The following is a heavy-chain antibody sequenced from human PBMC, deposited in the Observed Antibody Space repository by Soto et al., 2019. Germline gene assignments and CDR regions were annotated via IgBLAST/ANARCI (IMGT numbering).Heavy chain of an antibody. J-gene: IGHJ5*02. D-gene: IGHD1-26*01. Sequence: GSSVKAPCNALGGTFSSNTMSLVRLAPGQWLEWMGGTLPMFGTTTYAETSQHRIIMTRDISTAKAYMELRSLRSDDTAVYYCARLVGPTSSDKWFYPWGQGTLVTVSS. V-gene: IGHV1-69*05. CDR2: TLPMFGTT. CDR3: ARLVGPTSSDKWFYP. CDR1: GGTFSSNT.